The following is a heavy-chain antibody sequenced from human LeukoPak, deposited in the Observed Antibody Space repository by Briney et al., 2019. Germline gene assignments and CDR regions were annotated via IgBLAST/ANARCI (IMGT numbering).Heavy chain of an antibody. J-gene: IGHJ4*02. V-gene: IGHV3-7*01. Sequence: GGSLRLSCAASGFTFSSYWMSWVRQAPGKGLEWVANIKQDGSEKYYVDSVKGRFTISRDNAKNSLYLQMNSLRAEDTAVYYCARNPGDYGAYYFDYWGQGNLVTVSS. CDR1: GFTFSSYW. CDR3: ARNPGDYGAYYFDY. D-gene: IGHD4-17*01. CDR2: IKQDGSEK.